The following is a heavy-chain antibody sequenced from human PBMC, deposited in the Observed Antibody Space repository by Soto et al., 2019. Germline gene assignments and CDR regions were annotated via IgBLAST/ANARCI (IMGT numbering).Heavy chain of an antibody. J-gene: IGHJ4*02. D-gene: IGHD3-9*01. CDR1: GYTFNTYD. Sequence: QVQLVQSGAEVREPGASVKVSCKASGYTFNTYDVNWVRQAPGQGPEWMGRVSPSSGTRDYAQRFQGRLTLTRDTCKSTAYMELNRLTSEDTAVYYCARWAGYSKWGQGTLVTVSS. V-gene: IGHV1-8*01. CDR2: VSPSSGTR. CDR3: ARWAGYSK.